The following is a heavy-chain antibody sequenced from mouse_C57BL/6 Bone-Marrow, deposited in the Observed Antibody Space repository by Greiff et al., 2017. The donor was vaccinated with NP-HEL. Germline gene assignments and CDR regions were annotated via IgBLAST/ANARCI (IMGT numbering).Heavy chain of an antibody. Sequence: EVQRVESGAELVRPGASVKLSCTASGFNIKDDYMHWVKQRPEQGLEWIGWIYPENGATEYASKFQGKGTINADPSCNTAYMQLSSLTSEDTAVYYCTTDDDGGDGNYVRYYAMDYWGQGTSVTVSS. J-gene: IGHJ4*01. CDR2: IYPENGAT. CDR3: TTDDDGGDGNYVRYYAMDY. V-gene: IGHV14-4*01. CDR1: GFNIKDDY. D-gene: IGHD2-1*01.